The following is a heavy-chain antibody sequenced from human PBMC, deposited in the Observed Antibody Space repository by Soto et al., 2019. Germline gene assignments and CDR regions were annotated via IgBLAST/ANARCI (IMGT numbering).Heavy chain of an antibody. J-gene: IGHJ4*02. V-gene: IGHV3-23*01. CDR2: IIQDGTT. Sequence: EVQLLESGGGLVQPGGSLRLSCAASGFTLETYSMVWVRQAPGRWPEWVSGIIQDGTTYYVEYVKGRFTISKDISRNTVDLQMTTLRGEDTAVYYWANDIRPDGVWDFDCWCQGTLVTVSS. CDR1: GFTLETYS. D-gene: IGHD4-17*01. CDR3: ANDIRPDGVWDFDC.